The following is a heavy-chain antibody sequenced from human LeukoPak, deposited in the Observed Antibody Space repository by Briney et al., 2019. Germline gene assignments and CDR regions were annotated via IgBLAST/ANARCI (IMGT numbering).Heavy chain of an antibody. CDR3: ARFMRQYSSSSPFDY. J-gene: IGHJ4*02. Sequence: GESLKISCKGSGYSFSSYWIAWVRQMPGKGLEWMGIIYPGDSDTRYSPSFQGQVTISAVKSISTAYLQWSSLKASDTAMYYCARFMRQYSSSSPFDYWGQGTLVTVSS. CDR2: IYPGDSDT. CDR1: GYSFSSYW. D-gene: IGHD6-6*01. V-gene: IGHV5-51*01.